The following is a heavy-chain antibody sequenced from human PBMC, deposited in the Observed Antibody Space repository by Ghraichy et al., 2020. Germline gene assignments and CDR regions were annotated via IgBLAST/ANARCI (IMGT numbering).Heavy chain of an antibody. Sequence: SETLSLTCTVSGGSISSSSYYWGWIRQPPGKGLEWIGSIYYSGSTYYNPSLKSRVTISVDTSKNQFSLKLSSVTAADTAVYYCARHRDSSGWSPLNWFDPWGQGTLVTVSS. J-gene: IGHJ5*02. CDR2: IYYSGST. D-gene: IGHD6-19*01. V-gene: IGHV4-39*01. CDR3: ARHRDSSGWSPLNWFDP. CDR1: GGSISSSSYY.